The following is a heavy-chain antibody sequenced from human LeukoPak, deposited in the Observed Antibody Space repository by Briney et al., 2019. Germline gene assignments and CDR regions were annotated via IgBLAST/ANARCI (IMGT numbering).Heavy chain of an antibody. D-gene: IGHD1-26*01. CDR2: IQTSGIT. Sequence: SGTLSLTCTVSGGSVSSHYWSWIRQPAGKGLEYIGRIQTSGITNYNPSLKSRVTMSGDTSKNQFSLKLSSVTAADTAVYYCARDLGSNYVYFDYWGQGSLVTVSS. CDR1: GGSVSSHY. J-gene: IGHJ4*02. V-gene: IGHV4-4*07. CDR3: ARDLGSNYVYFDY.